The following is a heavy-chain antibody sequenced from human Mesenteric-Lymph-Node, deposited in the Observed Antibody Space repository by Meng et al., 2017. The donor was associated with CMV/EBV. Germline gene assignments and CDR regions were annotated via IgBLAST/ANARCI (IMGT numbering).Heavy chain of an antibody. Sequence: SETLSLTCTVSGGSISSSSYYWGWIRQPPGKGLEWIGSIYYSGSTYYNPSLKGRVTISADTSKNQFSLKLSSVTAADTAVYYCARLRYCSSTSCYAGSVWFDPWGQGTLVTVSS. CDR1: GGSISSSSYY. CDR3: ARLRYCSSTSCYAGSVWFDP. CDR2: IYYSGST. V-gene: IGHV4-39*01. D-gene: IGHD2-2*01. J-gene: IGHJ5*02.